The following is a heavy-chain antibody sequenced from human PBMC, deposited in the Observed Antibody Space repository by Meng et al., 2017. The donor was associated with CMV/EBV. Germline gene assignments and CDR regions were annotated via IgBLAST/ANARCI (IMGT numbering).Heavy chain of an antibody. J-gene: IGHJ4*02. D-gene: IGHD3-10*01. V-gene: IGHV3-30*02. CDR3: AKTAYRFGELLSYFDY. CDR1: GFTFSSYG. CDR2: IRYDGSNK. Sequence: GESLKISCAASGFTFSSYGMHWARQAPGKGLEWVAFIRYDGSNKYYADSVKGRFTISRDNSKNTLYLQMNSLRAEDTAVYYCAKTAYRFGELLSYFDYWGQGTLVTVSS.